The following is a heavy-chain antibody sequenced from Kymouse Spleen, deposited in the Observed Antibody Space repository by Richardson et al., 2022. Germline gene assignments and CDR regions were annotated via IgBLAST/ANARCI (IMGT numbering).Heavy chain of an antibody. CDR1: GFTFSSYG. CDR2: IWYDGSNK. J-gene: IGHJ6*02. V-gene: IGHV3-33*01. D-gene: IGHD6-6*01. CDR3: ARDGAARPYYYYYYGMDV. Sequence: QVQLVESGGGVVQPGRSLRLSCAASGFTFSSYGMHWVRQAPGKGLEWVAVIWYDGSNKYYADSVKGRFTISRDNSKNTLYLQMNSLRAEDTAVYYCARDGAARPYYYYYYGMDVWGQGTTVTVSS.